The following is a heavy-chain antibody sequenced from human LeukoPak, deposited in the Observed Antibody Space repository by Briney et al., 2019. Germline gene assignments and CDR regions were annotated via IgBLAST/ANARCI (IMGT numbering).Heavy chain of an antibody. CDR2: IWSDGSNK. CDR1: GFNFSSYD. V-gene: IGHV3-33*01. Sequence: GGSLRLSCAASGFNFSSYDMHWVRQAPGRGLEWVALIWSDGSNKYYADSVKSRSTISRDNSENTLYLQMNSLRAEDTAVYYCARRQGAALDIWGQGTMVTVSS. J-gene: IGHJ3*02. CDR3: ARRQGAALDI. D-gene: IGHD4/OR15-4a*01.